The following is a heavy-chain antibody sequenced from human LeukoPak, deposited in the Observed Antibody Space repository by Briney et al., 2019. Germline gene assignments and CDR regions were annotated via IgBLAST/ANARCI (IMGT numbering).Heavy chain of an antibody. J-gene: IGHJ4*02. V-gene: IGHV1-8*01. CDR3: ARQIVGPTNGL. D-gene: IGHD1-26*01. Sequence: AASVKVSCKASGYTFTSYDINWVRQATGQGLEWMGWMNINSGNTDYAQKFQDRVTMTRNTSISTAYMELSSLRSEDTAVYSCARQIVGPTNGLWGQGTLVTVSS. CDR1: GYTFTSYD. CDR2: MNINSGNT.